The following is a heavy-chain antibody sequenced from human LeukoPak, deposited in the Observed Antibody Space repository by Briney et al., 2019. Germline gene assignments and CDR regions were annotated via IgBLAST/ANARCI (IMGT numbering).Heavy chain of an antibody. D-gene: IGHD6-13*01. Sequence: GGSLRLSCAASGFTFSNSDMNWVHQAPGKGLEWVSGVSWNGSRTHYADSVKGRFIISRDNSRNTLYLQMNSLRAEDTAVYYCARDIAAGTRWVFDYWGQGTLVTVSS. CDR2: VSWNGSRT. V-gene: IGHV3-35*01. J-gene: IGHJ4*02. CDR1: GFTFSNSD. CDR3: ARDIAAGTRWVFDY.